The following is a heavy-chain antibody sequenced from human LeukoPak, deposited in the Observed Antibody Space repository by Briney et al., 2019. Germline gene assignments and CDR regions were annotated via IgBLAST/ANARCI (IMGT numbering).Heavy chain of an antibody. V-gene: IGHV4-59*02. CDR2: IYYSGST. CDR3: ARGVGGATTFFDY. J-gene: IGHJ4*02. CDR1: GGSVSSYY. D-gene: IGHD3-16*01. Sequence: SETLSLTCTVSGGSVSSYYWRWIRQPPGKGLEWIGYIYYSGSTNYNPSLKSRVTISVDKSRNQFSLKLSSVTAADTAVYYCARGVGGATTFFDYWGQGTLVTVSS.